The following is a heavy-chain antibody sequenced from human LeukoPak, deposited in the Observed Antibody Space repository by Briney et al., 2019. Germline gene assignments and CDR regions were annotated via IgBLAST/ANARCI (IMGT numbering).Heavy chain of an antibody. V-gene: IGHV3-66*01. D-gene: IGHD6-19*01. J-gene: IGHJ3*02. CDR3: ARDQWLSDAFDI. CDR1: GFTVSSNY. CDR2: IYSGGTT. Sequence: GGSLRLSCAASGFTVSSNYMSWVRQAPGKGLEWVPVIYSGGTTYYADSVKGRFTISRDSSKNTLYLQMNSLRAEDTAVYYCARDQWLSDAFDIWGQGTVVTVSS.